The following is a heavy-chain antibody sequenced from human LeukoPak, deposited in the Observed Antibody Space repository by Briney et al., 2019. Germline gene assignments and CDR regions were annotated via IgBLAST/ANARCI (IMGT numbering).Heavy chain of an antibody. CDR3: ARDPNYDYVWGSYRYGNYFDY. CDR1: GYTFTGYY. CDR2: INPNSGGT. V-gene: IGHV1-2*06. D-gene: IGHD3-16*02. Sequence: ASVKVSCKASGYTFTGYYMHWVRQAPGQGLEWMGRINPNSGGTNYAQKFQGRVTMTRDTSISTAYMELSRLRSDDTAVYYCARDPNYDYVWGSYRYGNYFDYWGQGTLVTVSS. J-gene: IGHJ4*02.